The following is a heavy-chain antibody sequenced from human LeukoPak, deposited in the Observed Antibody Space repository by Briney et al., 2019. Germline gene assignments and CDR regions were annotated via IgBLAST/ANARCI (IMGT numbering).Heavy chain of an antibody. CDR3: RTADVLMVYGEYRDY. J-gene: IGHJ4*02. CDR1: GGSISSISYY. CDR2: IYYSGST. D-gene: IGHD2-8*01. Sequence: PSETLSLTCSVSGGSISSISYYWGWIRQPPGKGLEWIRSIYYSGSTYYNPSLKSRVTISVDTSKNQFSLKLSSVTAADTAVYYCRTADVLMVYGEYRDYRGQGTLVTVSS. V-gene: IGHV4-39*07.